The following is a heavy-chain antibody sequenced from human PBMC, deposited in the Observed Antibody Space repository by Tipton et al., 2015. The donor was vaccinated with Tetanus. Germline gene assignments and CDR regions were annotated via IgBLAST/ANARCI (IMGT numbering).Heavy chain of an antibody. CDR1: GGSFSGYY. Sequence: TLSLTCAVYGGSFSGYYWSWIRQPPGKGLEWIGEINHSGSTNYNPSLKGRFTISRDNAKNSLYLQMNSLRAEDTALYYCAKDVGDTMVTLGYFDYWGQGTLVTVSS. CDR3: AKDVGDTMVTLGYFDY. J-gene: IGHJ4*02. CDR2: INHSGST. V-gene: IGHV4-34*10. D-gene: IGHD3-16*01.